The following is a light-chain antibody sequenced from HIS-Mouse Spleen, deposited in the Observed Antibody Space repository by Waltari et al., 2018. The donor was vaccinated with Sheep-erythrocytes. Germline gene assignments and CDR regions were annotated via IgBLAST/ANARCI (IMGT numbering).Light chain of an antibody. CDR2: DVS. V-gene: IGLV2-11*01. Sequence: QSALTQPRSVSGSPGQPVTIPCTGTSRDVGGYNYVSWYQQHPGKAPKLMIYDVSQRPSGVPDRFAGSKSGNTASLTISGLQAEDEADYYCCSYAGSYNHVFATGTKVTVL. J-gene: IGLJ1*01. CDR1: SRDVGGYNY. CDR3: CSYAGSYNHV.